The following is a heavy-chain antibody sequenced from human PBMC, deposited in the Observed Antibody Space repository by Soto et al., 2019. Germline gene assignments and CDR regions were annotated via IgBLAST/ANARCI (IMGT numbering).Heavy chain of an antibody. Sequence: GGSLRLSCAASGFTFDDYAMHWVRQAPGKGLEWVSLISWDGGSTYYADSVRGRFTISRDNSKNSLYLQMNSLRAEDTALYYCAKGTAVDGLSSPDYYYYGMDVWGQGTTVTVS. CDR2: ISWDGGST. D-gene: IGHD6-19*01. V-gene: IGHV3-43D*04. J-gene: IGHJ6*02. CDR3: AKGTAVDGLSSPDYYYYGMDV. CDR1: GFTFDDYA.